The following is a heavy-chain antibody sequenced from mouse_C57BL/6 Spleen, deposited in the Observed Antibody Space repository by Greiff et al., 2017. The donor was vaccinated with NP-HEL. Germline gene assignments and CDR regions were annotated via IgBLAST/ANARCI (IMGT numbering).Heavy chain of an antibody. CDR2: IDPENGDT. V-gene: IGHV14-4*01. Sequence: VQLQQSGAELVRPGASVKLSCTASGFNIKDDYMHWVKQRPEQGLEWIGWIDPENGDTEYASKFQGKATITADTSSNTAYLQLSSLTSEDTAVYYCTAGGYDAAYAMDYWGQGTSVTVSS. CDR3: TAGGYDAAYAMDY. J-gene: IGHJ4*01. D-gene: IGHD2-2*01. CDR1: GFNIKDDY.